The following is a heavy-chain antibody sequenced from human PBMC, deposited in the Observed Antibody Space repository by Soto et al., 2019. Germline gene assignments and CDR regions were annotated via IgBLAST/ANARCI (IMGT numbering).Heavy chain of an antibody. CDR2: IIPIFGTA. V-gene: IGHV1-69*12. CDR1: GGTFSSYA. D-gene: IGHD2-2*01. CDR3: ARHVPAAGYYYGMDV. J-gene: IGHJ6*02. Sequence: QVQLVQSGAEVKKPGSSVKVSCKASGGTFSSYAISWVRQAPGQGLEWMGGIIPIFGTANYAQKFQGRVTLTADESTSTADMELSSLRSEDTAVYYCARHVPAAGYYYGMDVWGQGPTVTVSS.